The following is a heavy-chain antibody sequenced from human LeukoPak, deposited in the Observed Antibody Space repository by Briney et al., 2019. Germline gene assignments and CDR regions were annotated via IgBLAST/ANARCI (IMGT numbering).Heavy chain of an antibody. Sequence: GESLKISCKGSGYSFTSYWIGWVRQMPGKGLEWMGIIYPGDSDTRYSPSFQSQVTISADKSISTAYLQWSSLKASDTAMYYCARAYCGGDCYSPANNWFDPWGQGTLVTVSS. J-gene: IGHJ5*02. D-gene: IGHD2-21*02. CDR1: GYSFTSYW. CDR3: ARAYCGGDCYSPANNWFDP. V-gene: IGHV5-51*01. CDR2: IYPGDSDT.